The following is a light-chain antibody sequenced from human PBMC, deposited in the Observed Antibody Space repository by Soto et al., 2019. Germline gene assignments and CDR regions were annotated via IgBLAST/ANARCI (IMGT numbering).Light chain of an antibody. CDR3: QQRSNWPCT. Sequence: EVVLTQSPATLSLSPGERATLSCRASQSVSSYFAWYQQKPGQAPRLLIYDASNRATGIPARFSGSGSGTDFALTISSLEPEDFAVYYCQQRSNWPCTFGGGTKVEIK. J-gene: IGKJ4*02. V-gene: IGKV3-11*01. CDR1: QSVSSY. CDR2: DAS.